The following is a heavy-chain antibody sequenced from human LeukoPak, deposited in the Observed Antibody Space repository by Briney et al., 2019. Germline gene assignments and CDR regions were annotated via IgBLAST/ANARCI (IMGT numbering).Heavy chain of an antibody. D-gene: IGHD4-17*01. CDR2: IYTSGST. CDR3: ARGDYGDYVIPHYYYYYYGMDV. CDR1: GGSISSYY. Sequence: KPSETLSLTCTVSGGSISSYYWSWIRQPAGKGLEWIGRIYTSGSTNYNPSLKSRVTMSVDTSKNQFSLKLSSVTAADTAVYYCARGDYGDYVIPHYYYYYYGMDVWGQGTTVTVSS. J-gene: IGHJ6*02. V-gene: IGHV4-4*07.